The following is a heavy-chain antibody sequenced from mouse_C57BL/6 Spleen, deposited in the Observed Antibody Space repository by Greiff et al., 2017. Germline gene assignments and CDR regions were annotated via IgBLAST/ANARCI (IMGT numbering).Heavy chain of an antibody. CDR2: IDPSDSYT. CDR1: GYTFTSYW. Sequence: QVQLQQPGAELVKPGASVKLSCKASGYTFTSYWMQWVKQRPGQGLEWIGEIDPSDSYTNYNQKFKGKATLTVDTSSSTAYMQLSSLTSEDSAVYYCARWGSYGNYVLDYWGQGTTLTVSS. D-gene: IGHD2-1*01. J-gene: IGHJ2*01. CDR3: ARWGSYGNYVLDY. V-gene: IGHV1-50*01.